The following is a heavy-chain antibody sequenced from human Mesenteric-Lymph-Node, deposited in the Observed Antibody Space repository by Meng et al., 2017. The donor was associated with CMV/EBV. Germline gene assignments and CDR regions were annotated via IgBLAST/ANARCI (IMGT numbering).Heavy chain of an antibody. CDR3: ARVLGSGTYYVAMVY. Sequence: SGGTFSNYAINWVRQAPGQGPEWMGGFIPMLGSPKYAQTLQDRVSITADQSTSTAYMELSSLTSEDTAVYYCARVLGSGTYYVAMVYWGQGTLVTVSS. V-gene: IGHV1-69*01. J-gene: IGHJ4*02. CDR2: FIPMLGSP. CDR1: GGTFSNYA. D-gene: IGHD3-10*01.